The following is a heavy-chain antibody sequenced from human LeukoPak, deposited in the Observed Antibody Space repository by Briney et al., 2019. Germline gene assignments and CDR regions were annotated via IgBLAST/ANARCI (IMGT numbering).Heavy chain of an antibody. V-gene: IGHV3-23*01. CDR3: AKARRGTAMTKFDY. D-gene: IGHD5-18*01. CDR1: GFTVSSNY. Sequence: GRSLRLSCAASGFTVSSNYMSWVRQAPGKGLEWVSAISGSGGSTYYADSVKGRFTISRDNSKNTLYLQMNSLRAEDTAVYYCAKARRGTAMTKFDYWGQGTLVTVSS. J-gene: IGHJ4*02. CDR2: ISGSGGST.